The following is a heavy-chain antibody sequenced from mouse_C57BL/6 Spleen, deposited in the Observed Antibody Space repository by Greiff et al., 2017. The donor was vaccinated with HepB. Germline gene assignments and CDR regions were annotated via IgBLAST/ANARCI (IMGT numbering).Heavy chain of an antibody. CDR1: GYTFTSYW. D-gene: IGHD2-12*01. CDR2: INPSSGYT. Sequence: QVQLQQSGADLAKPGASVKLSCKASGYTFTSYWMHWVKQRPGQGLEWIGYINPSSGYTNYNQKFKDKSTLTADKSSSTAYMQLSSLTSEDSAVYYCASYDDYWFDYWGQGTLVTVSA. CDR3: ASYDDYWFDY. V-gene: IGHV1-7*01. J-gene: IGHJ3*01.